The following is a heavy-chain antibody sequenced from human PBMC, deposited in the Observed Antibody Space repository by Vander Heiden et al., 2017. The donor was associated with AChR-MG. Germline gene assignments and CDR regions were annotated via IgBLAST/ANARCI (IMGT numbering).Heavy chain of an antibody. J-gene: IGHJ5*02. CDR1: GGPFSSYK. D-gene: IGHD6-19*01. CDR2: IIPSLGRA. V-gene: IGHV1-69*02. CDR3: ARTPRVASGWSGGWFDP. Sequence: QVQLVQSGAEVKKPGSSVKVSCKASGGPFSSYKISWVRQAPGQGLGWMGRIIPSLGRANYAQKFQGRVTITADKSTSTAYMELGSLRSEDTAVYYCARTPRVASGWSGGWFDPWGQGTLVTVSS.